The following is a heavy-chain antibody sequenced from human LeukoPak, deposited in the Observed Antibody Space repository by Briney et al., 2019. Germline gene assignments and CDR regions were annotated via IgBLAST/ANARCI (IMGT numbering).Heavy chain of an antibody. D-gene: IGHD3-16*02. V-gene: IGHV4-4*02. J-gene: IGHJ4*02. CDR1: GGSITQTNY. CDR3: AREGGSYRPLDY. CDR2: VNLQGGT. Sequence: KASGTLSLTCDVSGGSITQTNYWTWVRLPPGKGLEWIGEVNLQGGTNYNPSLLRRVAISVDTSANHVSLQMTSVTAADTAVYYCAREGGSYRPLDYSGQGTLVTVSS.